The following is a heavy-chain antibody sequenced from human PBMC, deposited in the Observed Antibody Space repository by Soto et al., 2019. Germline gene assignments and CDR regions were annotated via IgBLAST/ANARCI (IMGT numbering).Heavy chain of an antibody. CDR1: GFTFSEYA. Sequence: WWSLRLSCVASGFTFSEYAMTWFRQAPGKGLEWVATISATGGNIEYTDSLKGRFTISRDNSKNTLYLQLNGLTSDDTAVHYCAKVAGGLGYFDLWGRGTLVTVSS. CDR2: ISATGGNI. CDR3: AKVAGGLGYFDL. J-gene: IGHJ2*01. V-gene: IGHV3-23*01. D-gene: IGHD3-16*01.